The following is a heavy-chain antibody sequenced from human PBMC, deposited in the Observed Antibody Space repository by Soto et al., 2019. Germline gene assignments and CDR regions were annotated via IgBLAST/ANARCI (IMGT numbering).Heavy chain of an antibody. CDR1: GFIFSNAW. CDR3: TTEVGQF. V-gene: IGHV3-15*07. CDR2: IKSKTGGGTT. Sequence: PGGSLRLSCAASGFIFSNAWMNWVRQAPGKGLEWVGRIKSKTGGGTTDYVAPVKDRFTISRDDSKDTLYLQMNSLRTEDTAVYYCTTEVGQFWGPGALVTVSS. J-gene: IGHJ4*02. D-gene: IGHD3-16*01.